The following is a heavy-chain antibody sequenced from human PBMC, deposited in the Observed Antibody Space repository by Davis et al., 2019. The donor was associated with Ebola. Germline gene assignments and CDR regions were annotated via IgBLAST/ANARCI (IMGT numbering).Heavy chain of an antibody. Sequence: HSQTLSLTCAIPGDSVSGKNGAWNWIRQSPSRGLEWLGRTYYTSKWYKNYAASVKSRATINADSSKNQFSLQLNSVTPEDTAVYYCARGWLRTGLDIWGQGTMVIVSS. CDR2: TYYTSKWYK. CDR3: ARGWLRTGLDI. V-gene: IGHV6-1*01. D-gene: IGHD5-24*01. CDR1: GDSVSGKNGA. J-gene: IGHJ3*02.